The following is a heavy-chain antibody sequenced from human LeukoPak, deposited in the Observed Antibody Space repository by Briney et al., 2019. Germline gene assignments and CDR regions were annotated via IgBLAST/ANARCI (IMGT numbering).Heavy chain of an antibody. D-gene: IGHD2-8*02. CDR1: GYTFTSYD. J-gene: IGHJ4*02. Sequence: ASLKVSCKASGYTFTSYDINWVRQATGQGLEWMGWMNPKSGNTGFAQRFQGRVTMTRDTSISTAYMELSSLRPEDTAVYYCARVTGSIDYWGQGTLVTVSS. CDR3: ARVTGSIDY. CDR2: MNPKSGNT. V-gene: IGHV1-8*01.